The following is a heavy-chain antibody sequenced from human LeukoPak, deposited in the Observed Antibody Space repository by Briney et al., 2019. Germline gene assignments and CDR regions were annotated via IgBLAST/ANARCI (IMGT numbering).Heavy chain of an antibody. V-gene: IGHV3-53*01. D-gene: IGHD2-21*02. CDR3: ARDRKVVTAPDYYYYYMDV. J-gene: IGHJ6*03. CDR2: IYSGGST. Sequence: GGSLRLSCAASGFTVSSNYMSWVRHAPGKGLEWVSVIYSGGSTYYADSVKGRFTISRDNSKNTLYLQMNSLRAEDTAVYYCARDRKVVTAPDYYYYYMDVWGKGTTVTVSS. CDR1: GFTVSSNY.